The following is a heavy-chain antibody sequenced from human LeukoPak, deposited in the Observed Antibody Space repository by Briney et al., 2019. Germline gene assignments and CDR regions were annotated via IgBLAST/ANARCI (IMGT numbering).Heavy chain of an antibody. Sequence: GGSLRLSCAASGFTFSSYAMHWVRQAPGKGLEWVAVISYDGSNKYYADSVKGRFTISRDNSKNTLYLQMNSLRAEDTAVYYCARTPRSGYYYVDYWGQGTLVTVSS. V-gene: IGHV3-30*14. J-gene: IGHJ4*02. CDR2: ISYDGSNK. CDR3: ARTPRSGYYYVDY. CDR1: GFTFSSYA. D-gene: IGHD3-22*01.